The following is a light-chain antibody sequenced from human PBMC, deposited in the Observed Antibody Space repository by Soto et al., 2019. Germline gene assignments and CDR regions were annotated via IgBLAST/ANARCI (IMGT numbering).Light chain of an antibody. CDR3: QQYNNWPPLT. J-gene: IGKJ4*01. CDR1: QSVSSN. Sequence: EIVMTHSPATLSVSPGESATLSCRASQSVSSNLAWYQQKPGQAPRLLIYGASTRATGTPARFSGSGSGTEFTLTISSLQSEDFAVYYCQQYNNWPPLTFGGGTKGDIK. CDR2: GAS. V-gene: IGKV3-15*01.